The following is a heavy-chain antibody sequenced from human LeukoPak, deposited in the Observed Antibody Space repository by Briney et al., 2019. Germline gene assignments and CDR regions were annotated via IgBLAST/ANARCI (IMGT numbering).Heavy chain of an antibody. V-gene: IGHV7-4-1*02. CDR2: INTNTGNP. Sequence: ASVKASCKASGYTFTSYAMNWVRQAPGQGLEWMGWINTNTGNPTYAQGFTGRFVFSLDTSVSTAYLQISSLKAEDTAVYYCARDHMYNSGWYPNWFDPWGQGTLVTVSS. CDR3: ARDHMYNSGWYPNWFDP. J-gene: IGHJ5*02. CDR1: GYTFTSYA. D-gene: IGHD6-19*01.